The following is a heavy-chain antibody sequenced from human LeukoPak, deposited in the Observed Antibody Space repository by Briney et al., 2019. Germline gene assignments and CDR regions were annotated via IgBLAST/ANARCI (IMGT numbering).Heavy chain of an antibody. CDR2: IIPIFGTA. D-gene: IGHD3-9*01. J-gene: IGHJ6*03. V-gene: IGHV1-69*06. Sequence: SVKVSCKASGGTFSSYAISWVRQAPGQGLEWMGGIIPIFGTANHAQKFQGRVTITADKSTSTAYMELSSLRAEDTAVYYCARANDNYYYYYMDVWGKGTTVTITS. CDR3: ARANDNYYYYYMDV. CDR1: GGTFSSYA.